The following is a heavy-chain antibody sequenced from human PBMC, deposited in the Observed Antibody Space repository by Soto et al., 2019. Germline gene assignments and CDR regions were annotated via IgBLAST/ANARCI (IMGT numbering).Heavy chain of an antibody. J-gene: IGHJ6*02. Sequence: QVQLVPSAAEMKKPGASVNVSCEASGYTFTNYSMHWVRPAPGQGLEWIGIMSPAAGSVSYAEKFEGRVTMTRDTSTITVYLDLSSLRSDATAVYHCARGGFCEGLFGHSRMQYYGMDVWGQGTTVTVS. D-gene: IGHD3-16*01. CDR2: MSPAAGSV. CDR3: ARGGFCEGLFGHSRMQYYGMDV. V-gene: IGHV1-46*03. CDR1: GYTFTNYS.